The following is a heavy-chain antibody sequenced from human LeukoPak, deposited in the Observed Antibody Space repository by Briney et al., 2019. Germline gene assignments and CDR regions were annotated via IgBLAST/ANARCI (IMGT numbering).Heavy chain of an antibody. CDR1: GFTFSSYA. CDR3: AKDPSYCYDNSGYYSFDY. CDR2: ISGSGGST. J-gene: IGHJ4*02. D-gene: IGHD3-22*01. V-gene: IGHV3-23*01. Sequence: GGSLRLSCAASGFTFSSYAMSWVRQARGKGLEWVSAISGSGGSTYYADSVKGRFTISRDNSKNTLYLQINSLRAEDTAVYYCAKDPSYCYDNSGYYSFDYWGQGTLVTVSS.